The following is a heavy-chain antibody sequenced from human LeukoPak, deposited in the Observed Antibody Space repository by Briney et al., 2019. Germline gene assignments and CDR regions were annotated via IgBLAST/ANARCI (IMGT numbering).Heavy chain of an antibody. D-gene: IGHD5-18*01. J-gene: IGHJ4*02. CDR1: GFTFSSYS. Sequence: GGSLRLSCAASGFTFSSYSMNWVRQAPGKGLEWVSSISSSSSYIYYADSVKGRFTISRDNAKNSLYLQMNSLRAEDTAVYYCASGYSYGNGGTFDYWGQGTLVTVSS. V-gene: IGHV3-21*01. CDR3: ASGYSYGNGGTFDY. CDR2: ISSSSSYI.